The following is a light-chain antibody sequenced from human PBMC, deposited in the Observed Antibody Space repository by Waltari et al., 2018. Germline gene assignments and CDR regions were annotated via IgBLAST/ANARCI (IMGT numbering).Light chain of an antibody. CDR1: QSVSRF. J-gene: IGKJ1*01. CDR3: QKYDRLPAT. CDR2: GAS. Sequence: EIVLTQSPGTLSLSPGERATLSGRASQSVSRFLAWYQQKPGQAPRLLIYGASTRATGIPDRFSGSGSGTDFSLTISRLEPEDFAVYYCQKYDRLPATFGQGTKVEIK. V-gene: IGKV3-20*01.